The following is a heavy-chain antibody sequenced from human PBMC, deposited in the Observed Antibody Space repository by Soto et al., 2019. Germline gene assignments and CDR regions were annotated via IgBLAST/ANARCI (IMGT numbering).Heavy chain of an antibody. J-gene: IGHJ4*02. CDR3: AREKAGNEMDY. V-gene: IGHV4-4*02. CDR1: GDSISSSNW. CDR2: IYHSGST. Sequence: SETLSLTCSVSGDSISSSNWWSWVRQPPGKGLEWIGEIYHSGSTNYNPSLKSRVTISVDKSKNQFSLKLSSVTAADTAVYYCAREKAGNEMDYWGQGTLVTVS. D-gene: IGHD6-13*01.